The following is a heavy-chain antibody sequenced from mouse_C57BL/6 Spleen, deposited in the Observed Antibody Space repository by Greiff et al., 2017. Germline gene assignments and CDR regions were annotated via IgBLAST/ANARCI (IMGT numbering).Heavy chain of an antibody. CDR2: ISYDGSN. Sequence: ESGPGLVKPSQSLSLTCSVTGYSITSGYYWNWIRQFPGNKLEWMGYISYDGSNNYNPSLKNRISITRDTSKNQFLLKLNSVTTEDTATYYCAREDEYGNYGVYWGQGTTRTVSS. V-gene: IGHV3-6*01. CDR1: GYSITSGYY. D-gene: IGHD2-1*01. J-gene: IGHJ2*01. CDR3: AREDEYGNYGVY.